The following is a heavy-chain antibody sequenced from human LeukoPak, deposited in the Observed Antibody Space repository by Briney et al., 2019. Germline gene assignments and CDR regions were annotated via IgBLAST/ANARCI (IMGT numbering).Heavy chain of an antibody. CDR1: GFTFSSYW. D-gene: IGHD2-2*01. J-gene: IGHJ6*04. V-gene: IGHV3-7*03. CDR3: ARDHCSSTSCYLGFHYGMDV. Sequence: PGGSLRLSCAASGFTFSSYWMSWVRQAPGRGLEWVANIKKDGSDKFYVDSVKGRFTISRDNGKDSLYLQMNSLRVEDTAVYYCARDHCSSTSCYLGFHYGMDVWGKGTTVTVSS. CDR2: IKKDGSDK.